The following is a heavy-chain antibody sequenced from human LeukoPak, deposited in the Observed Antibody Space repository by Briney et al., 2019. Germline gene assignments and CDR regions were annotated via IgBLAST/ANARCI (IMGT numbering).Heavy chain of an antibody. CDR1: GFTFSSYS. D-gene: IGHD3-22*01. V-gene: IGHV3-21*01. CDR2: ISSSTSYI. CDR3: ARDSGYYGLFDY. Sequence: PGGSLRLSCAASGFTFSSYSMNWIRQAPGKGLEWVSSISSSTSYIYYADSMKGRFTISKDNAKNSLYLQMNSLRAEDTAVYYCARDSGYYGLFDYWGQGTLVTVS. J-gene: IGHJ4*02.